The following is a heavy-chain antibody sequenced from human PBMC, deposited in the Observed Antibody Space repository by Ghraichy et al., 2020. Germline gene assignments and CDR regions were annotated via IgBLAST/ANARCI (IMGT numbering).Heavy chain of an antibody. CDR2: INPKSGDT. CDR1: RYNFTNYY. CDR3: AKRNWPDASPHFDH. Sequence: ASVKVSCQASRYNFTNYYIHWVRQAPRLGLEWMGWINPKSGDTKYAQKFQGRFSMTRDTSINTAYMELSTLRSDDTAVYYCAKRNWPDASPHFDHWGQGTLVTVSS. J-gene: IGHJ4*02. V-gene: IGHV1-2*02. D-gene: IGHD1-1*01.